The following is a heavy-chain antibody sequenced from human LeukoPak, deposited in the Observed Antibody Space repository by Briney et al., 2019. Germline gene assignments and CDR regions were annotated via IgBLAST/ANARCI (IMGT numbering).Heavy chain of an antibody. J-gene: IGHJ5*02. CDR2: ISYDGSNK. CDR3: ARHSNWSGGVDWFDP. V-gene: IGHV3-30-3*01. CDR1: GFTFSSYA. D-gene: IGHD1-20*01. Sequence: GGSLRLSCAASGFTFSSYAMHWVRQAPGKGLEWVAVISYDGSNKDYADSVKGRFTISRDNSKNTLYLQMNSLRAEDTAVYYCARHSNWSGGVDWFDPWGQGTQVTVSS.